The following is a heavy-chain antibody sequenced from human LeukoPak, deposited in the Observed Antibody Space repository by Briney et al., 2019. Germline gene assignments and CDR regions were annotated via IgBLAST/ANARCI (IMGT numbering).Heavy chain of an antibody. D-gene: IGHD3-3*01. V-gene: IGHV4-31*03. CDR2: IYYSGST. Sequence: SETLSLTCTVSGGSISSGGYYWSWLRQHPGTGLEWIGYIYYSGSTYYNPSLKSRVTISVDTSKNQFSLKLSSVTAADTAVYYCARVHPSYDFWSGYWPTRGYMMDVWGKGTTVTVSS. CDR3: ARVHPSYDFWSGYWPTRGYMMDV. J-gene: IGHJ6*04. CDR1: GGSISSGGYY.